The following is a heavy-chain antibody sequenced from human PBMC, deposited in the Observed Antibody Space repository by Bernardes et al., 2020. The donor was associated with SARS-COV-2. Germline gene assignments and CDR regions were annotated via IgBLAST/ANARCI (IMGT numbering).Heavy chain of an antibody. CDR1: GDSISSDFW. CDR2: AFHSGSI. J-gene: IGHJ3*02. CDR3: ARHLTGTNAFHI. V-gene: IGHV4-4*02. D-gene: IGHD1-1*01. Sequence: SETLSLTCAVSGDSISSDFWWSWVRLPPGKGLEWIGEAFHSGSIHYNPSLGSRVTLSVDKSKNQLSLQLHSLTAADTAVYFCARHLTGTNAFHIWGQGTMVTVSS.